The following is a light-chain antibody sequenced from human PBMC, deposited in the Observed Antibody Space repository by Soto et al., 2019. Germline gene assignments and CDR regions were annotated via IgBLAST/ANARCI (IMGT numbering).Light chain of an antibody. CDR3: QQYDNLPIT. J-gene: IGKJ5*01. CDR2: AAS. Sequence: DIQMTQSPSTLSASVGDRVTITCRASQSISNYLNWYQQKPGKAPNLLIHAASSLQSGVPPRFSGSGSGTDFTFTITSLQPEDVATYFCQQYDNLPITFGQGTRLEIK. V-gene: IGKV1-33*01. CDR1: QSISNY.